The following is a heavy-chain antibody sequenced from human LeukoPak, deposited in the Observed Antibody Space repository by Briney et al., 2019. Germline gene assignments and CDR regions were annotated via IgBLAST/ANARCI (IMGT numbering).Heavy chain of an antibody. V-gene: IGHV3-23*01. Sequence: GGSLRLSCAASGFTFSSYAMSWVRQAPGKGLEWVSAISGSGGSTYYADSVKGRFTISRDNSKNTLYLQMNSLRAEDTAVYYCAKMRGRITMIVVVITRPYYFDYWGQGTLVTVSS. CDR3: AKMRGRITMIVVVITRPYYFDY. J-gene: IGHJ4*02. CDR2: ISGSGGST. D-gene: IGHD3-22*01. CDR1: GFTFSSYA.